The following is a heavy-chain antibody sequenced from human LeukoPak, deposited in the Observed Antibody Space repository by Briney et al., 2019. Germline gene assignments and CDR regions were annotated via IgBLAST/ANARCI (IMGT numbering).Heavy chain of an antibody. CDR1: VITFSDDS. J-gene: IGHJ4*02. CDR2: ISSSGGST. D-gene: IGHD6-19*01. Sequence: PGGSLRLSCAASVITFSDDSMNGVRQTPGKGLEWVSAISSSGGSTYYADSVKGRFTISRDISKNTLYLQMSSLRAEDTAVYYCAKDRGSGWPYYFDYWGQGTLVTVSS. CDR3: AKDRGSGWPYYFDY. V-gene: IGHV3-23*01.